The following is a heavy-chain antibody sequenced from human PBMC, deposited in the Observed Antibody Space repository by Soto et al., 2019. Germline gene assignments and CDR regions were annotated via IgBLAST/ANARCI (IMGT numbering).Heavy chain of an antibody. Sequence: SETLSLTCTVSGGSISSGGYYWSWIRQHPGKGLEWIGHIYYSGSTYYNPSLKSRVTISVDTSKNQFSLKLSSVTAADTAVYYSAGAGQYYDILTGYYSKGAFDIWGQGTMVTVS. V-gene: IGHV4-31*03. CDR1: GGSISSGGYY. CDR3: AGAGQYYDILTGYYSKGAFDI. D-gene: IGHD3-9*01. J-gene: IGHJ3*02. CDR2: IYYSGST.